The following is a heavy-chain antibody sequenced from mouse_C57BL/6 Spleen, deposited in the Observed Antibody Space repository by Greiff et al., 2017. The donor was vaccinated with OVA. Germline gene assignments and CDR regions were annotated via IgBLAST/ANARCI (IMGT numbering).Heavy chain of an antibody. D-gene: IGHD2-5*01. Sequence: DVMLVESGGGLVKPGGSLKLSCAASGFTFSSYAMSWVRQTPEKRLEWVATISDGGSYTYYPDNVKGRFTISRDNAKNNLYLQMSHLKSEDTAMYYCARVENSNYPYWYFDVWGTGTTVTVSS. CDR2: ISDGGSYT. J-gene: IGHJ1*03. CDR1: GFTFSSYA. V-gene: IGHV5-4*03. CDR3: ARVENSNYPYWYFDV.